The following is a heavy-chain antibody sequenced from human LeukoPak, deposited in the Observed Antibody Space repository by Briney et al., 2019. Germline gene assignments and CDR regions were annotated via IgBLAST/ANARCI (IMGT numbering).Heavy chain of an antibody. J-gene: IGHJ4*02. V-gene: IGHV3-23*01. CDR1: GFTLSSYA. CDR3: AKDRYSSGWYSY. Sequence: TGGSLRLSCAASGFTLSSYAMSWVRQAPGKGLEWVSAISGSGGSTYYADSVKGRFTISRDNSKNTLYLQMNSLRAEDTAVYYCAKDRYSSGWYSYWGQGTLVTVSS. CDR2: ISGSGGST. D-gene: IGHD6-19*01.